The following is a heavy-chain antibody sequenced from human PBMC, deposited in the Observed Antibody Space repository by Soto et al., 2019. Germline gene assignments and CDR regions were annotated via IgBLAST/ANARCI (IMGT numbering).Heavy chain of an antibody. D-gene: IGHD6-13*01. V-gene: IGHV4-61*08. CDR2: KYYSGST. CDR1: GGSVSSGAYY. J-gene: IGHJ5*02. Sequence: SETLSLTCSVSGGSVSSGAYYWGWIRQPPGKGLEWIGYKYYSGSTNYNPSLKSRVTISLDTSKNQFSLKLSSVTVADTTVYYCVSSSSWYDNWGQGTLVTVSS. CDR3: VSSSSWYDN.